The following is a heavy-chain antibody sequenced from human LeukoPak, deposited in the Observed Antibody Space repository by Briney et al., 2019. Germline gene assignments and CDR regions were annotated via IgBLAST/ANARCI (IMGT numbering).Heavy chain of an antibody. Sequence: SETLSLTCTVSGGSISSGSYYWSWIRQPAGKGLEWIGRVYSSGSTNYNPSLKSRVTISVDTSKNQFSPKLSSVTAADTAVYYCARRKNRIVGAPLDYWGQGTLVTVSS. CDR2: VYSSGST. J-gene: IGHJ4*02. D-gene: IGHD1-26*01. CDR3: ARRKNRIVGAPLDY. CDR1: GGSISSGSYY. V-gene: IGHV4-61*02.